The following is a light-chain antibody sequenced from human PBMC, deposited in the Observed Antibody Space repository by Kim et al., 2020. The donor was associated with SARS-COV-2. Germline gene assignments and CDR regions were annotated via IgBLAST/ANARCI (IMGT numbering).Light chain of an antibody. V-gene: IGKV3-15*01. CDR3: QQYNNWPRT. J-gene: IGKJ1*01. CDR2: GAS. CDR1: QIFSSNY. Sequence: EIVLTQSPGPLSLSPGERATLSCRASQIFSSNYLAWYQQKPGQAPRLLIYGASTRATGIPARFSGSGSGTEFTLTISSLQSEDFAVYYCQQYNNWPRTFGQGTKVDIK.